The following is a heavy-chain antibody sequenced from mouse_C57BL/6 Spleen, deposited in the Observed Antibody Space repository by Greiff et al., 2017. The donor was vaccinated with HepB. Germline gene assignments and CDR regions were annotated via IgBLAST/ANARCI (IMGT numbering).Heavy chain of an antibody. CDR1: GFTFTDNY. CDR2: IRNKANGYTT. V-gene: IGHV7-3*01. Sequence: EVKVVESGGGLVQPGGSLSLSCAASGFTFTDNYMTWVRQPPGKALEWLGFIRNKANGYTTEYSASVKGRFTISRDNSQSILYLQMNALRAEDSATYYCARFHYDYRRYCDVWGTGTTVTDSS. D-gene: IGHD2-4*01. CDR3: ARFHYDYRRYCDV. J-gene: IGHJ1*03.